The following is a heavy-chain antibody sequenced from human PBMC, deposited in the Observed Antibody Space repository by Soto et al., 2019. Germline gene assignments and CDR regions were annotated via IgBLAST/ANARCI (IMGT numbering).Heavy chain of an antibody. Sequence: QVQLVQSGAEVKKPGSSLRVSCKASGDTFNFYTINWVRQSPGLGLEWLGRIIPYLSVSNYAQKFKGRVTITADKATNTAYMEVRCLRSEDTAMYYCATSFGSGYRAFDYWGQGALVTVSS. V-gene: IGHV1-69*02. D-gene: IGHD3-10*01. J-gene: IGHJ4*02. CDR1: GDTFNFYT. CDR2: IIPYLSVS. CDR3: ATSFGSGYRAFDY.